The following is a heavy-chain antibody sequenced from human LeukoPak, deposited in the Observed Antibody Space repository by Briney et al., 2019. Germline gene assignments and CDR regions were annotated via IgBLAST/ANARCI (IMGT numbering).Heavy chain of an antibody. CDR2: ISNSGDYI. V-gene: IGHV3-21*01. Sequence: GGSLRLSCTVSGFTFSSFTMNWVRQGPGKGLEWVASISNSGDYISYADSLKGRFTISRDNAKDSLFLQMSSLRAEDTAVYYCAREMYAGWYFAFDIWGQGTMVTVSS. J-gene: IGHJ3*02. CDR1: GFTFSSFT. CDR3: AREMYAGWYFAFDI. D-gene: IGHD6-19*01.